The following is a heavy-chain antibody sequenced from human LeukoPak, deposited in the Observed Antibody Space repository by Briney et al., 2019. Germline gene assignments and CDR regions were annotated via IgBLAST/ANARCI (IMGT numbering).Heavy chain of an antibody. CDR3: TRVGYIDEGIDY. CDR1: EFTISRYW. Sequence: GGSLRLSCAASEFTISRYWMTWVRQAPGKGLEWVANIKQDGSKKSYVDSVKGRFTISRDNAKNSLYLQMNSLRAEDTAIYYCTRVGYIDEGIDYWGQGTLVTVSS. D-gene: IGHD5-24*01. V-gene: IGHV3-7*04. J-gene: IGHJ4*02. CDR2: IKQDGSKK.